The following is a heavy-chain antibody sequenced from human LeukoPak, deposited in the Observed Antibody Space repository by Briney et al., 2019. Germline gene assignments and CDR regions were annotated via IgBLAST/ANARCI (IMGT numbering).Heavy chain of an antibody. CDR2: INHSGST. CDR3: ACRTYGGNLRAQKYFQH. Sequence: NTGGSLRLSCAASGFTFSSYWMHWVRQPPGKGLEWIGEINHSGSTNYNPSLKSRVTISVDTSKNQFSLKLSSVTAADTAVYYCACRTYGGNLRAQKYFQHWGQGTLVTVSS. V-gene: IGHV4-34*08. D-gene: IGHD4-23*01. J-gene: IGHJ1*01. CDR1: GFTFSSYW.